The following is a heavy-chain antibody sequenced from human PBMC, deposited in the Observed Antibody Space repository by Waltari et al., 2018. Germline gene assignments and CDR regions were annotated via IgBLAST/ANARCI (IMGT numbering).Heavy chain of an antibody. CDR3: ARDRLVLMVYAIDWFDP. D-gene: IGHD2-8*01. J-gene: IGHJ5*02. V-gene: IGHV1-18*01. Sequence: QVQLVQSGAEVKKPGASVQVSCTASGYTFTSYGIRWVRQAPGKGLEWMGWISAYNGNTNYAQKLQGRVTMTTDTSTSTAYMELRSLRSDDTAVYYCARDRLVLMVYAIDWFDPWGQGTLVTVSS. CDR2: ISAYNGNT. CDR1: GYTFTSYG.